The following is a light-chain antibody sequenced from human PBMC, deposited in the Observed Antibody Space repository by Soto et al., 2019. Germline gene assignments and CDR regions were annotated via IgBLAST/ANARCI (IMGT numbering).Light chain of an antibody. Sequence: DIQMTQSPSTLSASVGDTVTITCRASESIDNWLAWYQQKPGKAPKLLIFAASTLVRGVPSRFSGRGSGTEFTLTISSLQADDFAAYYCQQSSATPYTFGQGTKLEIK. V-gene: IGKV1-5*01. CDR2: AAS. CDR3: QQSSATPYT. CDR1: ESIDNW. J-gene: IGKJ2*01.